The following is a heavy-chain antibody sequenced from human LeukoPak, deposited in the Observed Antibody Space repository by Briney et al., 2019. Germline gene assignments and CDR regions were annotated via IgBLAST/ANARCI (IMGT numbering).Heavy chain of an antibody. D-gene: IGHD2-2*01. Sequence: AGGSLRLSCTASGFSFSTYAMTWVRQAPGKGLEWVSALSASGGTTYYADSVKGRFTTSRDNSKNTLYLQMNSLRAEDTALYYCAKLPREYCSSTSCPNWFDTWGQGTLVTVSS. CDR2: LSASGGTT. CDR3: AKLPREYCSSTSCPNWFDT. V-gene: IGHV3-23*01. J-gene: IGHJ5*02. CDR1: GFSFSTYA.